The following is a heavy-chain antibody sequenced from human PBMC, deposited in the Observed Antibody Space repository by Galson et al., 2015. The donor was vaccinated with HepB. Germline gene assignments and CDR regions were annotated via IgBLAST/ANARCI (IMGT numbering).Heavy chain of an antibody. CDR1: GFTFSNAW. V-gene: IGHV3-15*01. J-gene: IGHJ4*02. CDR2: IKSKTDGGTT. D-gene: IGHD3-22*01. Sequence: LRLSCAASGFTFSNAWMSWVRQAPGKGLEWVGRIKSKTDGGTTDYAAPVKGRFTISRDDLKNTLYLQMNSLKTEDTAVYYCTTDSRLDYYYDSSGHEHVDYWGQGTLVTVSS. CDR3: TTDSRLDYYYDSSGHEHVDY.